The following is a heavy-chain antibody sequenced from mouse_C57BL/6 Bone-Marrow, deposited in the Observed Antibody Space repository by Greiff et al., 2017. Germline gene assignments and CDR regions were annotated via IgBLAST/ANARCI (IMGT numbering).Heavy chain of an antibody. Sequence: EVKLMESGGGLVQPGGSLKLSCAASGFTFSDYGMAWVRQAPRKGPEWVAFISNLAYSIYYADPVTGRFTISRENAKNTLYLEMSSLRSEDTAMYYCARRTTVVATDWYFDVWGTGTTVTVSS. CDR3: ARRTTVVATDWYFDV. V-gene: IGHV5-15*01. CDR1: GFTFSDYG. CDR2: ISNLAYSI. D-gene: IGHD1-1*01. J-gene: IGHJ1*03.